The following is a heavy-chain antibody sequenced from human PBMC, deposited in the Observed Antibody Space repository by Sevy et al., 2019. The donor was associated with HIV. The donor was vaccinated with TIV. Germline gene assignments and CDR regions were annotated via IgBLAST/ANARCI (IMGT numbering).Heavy chain of an antibody. D-gene: IGHD2-15*01. CDR2: INPNSGGT. V-gene: IGHV1-2*02. CDR3: ARGLPNAASACYFDY. CDR1: GYTFTGYY. J-gene: IGHJ4*02. Sequence: ASVKVSCKASGYTFTGYYMHWVRQAPGQGLEWMGWINPNSGGTNYAQTFQGRVTMTRDTSISTAYMELSRLRSDDTAVYYCARGLPNAASACYFDYWGQGTLVTVSS.